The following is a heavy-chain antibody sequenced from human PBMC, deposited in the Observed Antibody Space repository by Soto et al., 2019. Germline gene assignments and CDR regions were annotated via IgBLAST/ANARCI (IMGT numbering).Heavy chain of an antibody. CDR2: ISAYNGNT. CDR1: GYTFTSYG. CDR3: ARDRSDIVVVPAAIGGNWFDP. Sequence: QVQLVQSGAEVKKPGASVKVSCKASGYTFTSYGISWVRQAPGQGLEWMGWISAYNGNTNYAQKLQGRVTMTTDTSTSTAYRELRSLRSDDTAVYYCARDRSDIVVVPAAIGGNWFDPWGQGTLVTVSS. D-gene: IGHD2-2*01. J-gene: IGHJ5*02. V-gene: IGHV1-18*01.